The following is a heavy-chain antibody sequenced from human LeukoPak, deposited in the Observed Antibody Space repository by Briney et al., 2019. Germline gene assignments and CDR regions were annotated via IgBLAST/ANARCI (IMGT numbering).Heavy chain of an antibody. CDR1: GFTFSSYS. CDR3: ASVLDY. J-gene: IGHJ4*01. V-gene: IGHV3-30*03. CDR2: IAYDGSDK. Sequence: GGSLRLSCAASGFTFSSYSMNWVRQAPGKGLEWVAVIAYDGSDKYYADSVRGRFTISRDNSKNTVYLQMNNLKTEDTAVYYCASVLDYWGHGTLVTVSS.